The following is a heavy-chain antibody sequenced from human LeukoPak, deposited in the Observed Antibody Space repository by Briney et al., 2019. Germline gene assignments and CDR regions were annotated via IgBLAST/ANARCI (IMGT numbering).Heavy chain of an antibody. CDR1: GYSISSGYY. CDR2: IYHSGST. V-gene: IGHV4-38-2*02. J-gene: IGHJ3*02. Sequence: PSETLSLTCTVSGYSISSGYYWGWIRQPPGKGLEWIGSIYHSGSTYYNPSLKSRVTISVDTSKNQFSLKLSSVTAADTAVYYCARLSLLWAFDIWGQGTMVTVSS. CDR3: ARLSLLWAFDI. D-gene: IGHD2-21*01.